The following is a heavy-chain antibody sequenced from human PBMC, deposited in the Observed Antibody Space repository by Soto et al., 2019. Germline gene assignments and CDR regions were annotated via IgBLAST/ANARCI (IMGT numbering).Heavy chain of an antibody. CDR2: ISYDGSNK. Sequence: GGSLRLSCAASGFTFSTYAMHWVRQAPGKGLEWVALISYDGSNKYYADPVKGRFTISRDSSKNTLYLQMTSLRAEDTAMYYCARVLLELWPVDYWGQGTLVTVS. CDR1: GFTFSTYA. CDR3: ARVLLELWPVDY. D-gene: IGHD1-7*01. J-gene: IGHJ4*02. V-gene: IGHV3-30-3*01.